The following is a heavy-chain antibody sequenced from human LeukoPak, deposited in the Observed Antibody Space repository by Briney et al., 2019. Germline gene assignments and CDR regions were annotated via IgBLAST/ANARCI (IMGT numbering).Heavy chain of an antibody. V-gene: IGHV4-4*07. CDR3: ARQDCTHGVCFSYYYFYVDV. CDR2: IYTSGST. Sequence: SETLSLTCTVSGGSISSYYWSWIRQPAGKGLEWIGRIYTSGSTNYNPSLKSRVTMSVDTSKNQFSLKLSSVTAADTAVYYCARQDCTHGVCFSYYYFYVDVWGKGTTVTVSS. D-gene: IGHD2-8*01. CDR1: GGSISSYY. J-gene: IGHJ6*03.